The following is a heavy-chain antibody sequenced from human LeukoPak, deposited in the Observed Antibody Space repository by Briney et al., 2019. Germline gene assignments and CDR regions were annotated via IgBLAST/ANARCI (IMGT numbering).Heavy chain of an antibody. D-gene: IGHD6-19*01. Sequence: GGSLRLTCAASGFTFSSYSMNWVRQAPGKGLEWVSSISSSSSYIYYADSVKGRFTISRDNAKNSLYLQMNSLRAEDTAVYYCARDSGYSSGWYYFDYWGQGTLVTVSS. V-gene: IGHV3-21*01. J-gene: IGHJ4*02. CDR2: ISSSSSYI. CDR3: ARDSGYSSGWYYFDY. CDR1: GFTFSSYS.